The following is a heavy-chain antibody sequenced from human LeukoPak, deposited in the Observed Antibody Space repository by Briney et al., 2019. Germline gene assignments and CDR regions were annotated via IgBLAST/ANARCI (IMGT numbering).Heavy chain of an antibody. CDR2: IYSGGST. V-gene: IGHV3-53*01. CDR3: ARDTVGALGYFDY. D-gene: IGHD1-26*01. CDR1: GFTVSSNY. J-gene: IGHJ4*02. Sequence: GGSLRPSCAASGFTVSSNYMSWVRQAPGKGLEWVSVIYSGGSTYYAGSVKGRFTISRDNSKNTLYLQMNSLRAEDTAVYYCARDTVGALGYFDYWGQGTLVTVSS.